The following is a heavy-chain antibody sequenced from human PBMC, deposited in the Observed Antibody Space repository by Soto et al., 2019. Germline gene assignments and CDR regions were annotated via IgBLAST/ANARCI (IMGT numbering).Heavy chain of an antibody. J-gene: IGHJ4*02. Sequence: QVQLEESGGGVVQPGRSLRLSCKGSGFTFSSYAIQWVRQAPGKGLEWVAAISDDGTNKHTADSVKGRFTISRDNSRNTMYLQVNSLRVEDTAVYYCVRRLTTTVTAMGYWGQGTPVTVSS. CDR3: VRRLTTTVTAMGY. D-gene: IGHD4-17*01. V-gene: IGHV3-30-3*01. CDR1: GFTFSSYA. CDR2: ISDDGTNK.